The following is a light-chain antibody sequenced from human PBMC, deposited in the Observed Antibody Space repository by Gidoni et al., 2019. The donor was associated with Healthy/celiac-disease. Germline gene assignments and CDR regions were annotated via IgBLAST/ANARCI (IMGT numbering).Light chain of an antibody. Sequence: SYELPPPPSVSVSPGQTARITCSGDALPKQYAYWYQQKPGQAPVLVIYKASERPSGTPERFSGSSSGTTVTLTISGVQAEDEADYYCQSADSSGTIRVCGGGTKLTVL. J-gene: IGLJ3*02. CDR3: QSADSSGTIRV. V-gene: IGLV3-25*03. CDR1: ALPKQY. CDR2: KAS.